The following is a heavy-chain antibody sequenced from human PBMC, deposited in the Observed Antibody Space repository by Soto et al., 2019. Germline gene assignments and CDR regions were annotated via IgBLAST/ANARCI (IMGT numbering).Heavy chain of an antibody. CDR1: GITFSNYW. Sequence: GGSLRLSCVGSGITFSNYWMNWVRQTPGKGLEWVSNIKPDGSAKAYVDSVKGRFTVSRDNAKNSLNPHMNSLRAEDTAVYFCEAWDITNPWGQGTQVTVSS. CDR2: IKPDGSAK. D-gene: IGHD2-15*01. CDR3: EAWDITNP. J-gene: IGHJ1*01. V-gene: IGHV3-7*01.